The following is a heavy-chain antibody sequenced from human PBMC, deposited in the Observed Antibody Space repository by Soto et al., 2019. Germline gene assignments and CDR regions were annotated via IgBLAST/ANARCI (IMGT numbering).Heavy chain of an antibody. CDR1: GFTFSGFW. J-gene: IGHJ4*02. Sequence: EVQLVESGGGSVQPGGSLRLSCASSGFTFSGFWMHWVRQGPGMGLVWVSGIKSDGTNTAYADSVRGRFTISRDNAKDTLYLQRNRLRDEDTAVYYCVRDGWAVAENWGQGTLVTVSS. D-gene: IGHD6-19*01. V-gene: IGHV3-74*01. CDR2: IKSDGTNT. CDR3: VRDGWAVAEN.